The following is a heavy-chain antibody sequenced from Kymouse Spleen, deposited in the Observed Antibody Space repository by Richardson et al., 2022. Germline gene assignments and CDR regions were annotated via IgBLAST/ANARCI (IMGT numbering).Heavy chain of an antibody. V-gene: IGHV4-34*01. J-gene: IGHJ4*02. D-gene: IGHD1-1*01,IGHD1-20*01. CDR1: GGSFSGYY. CDR3: ARGRERGVFDY. Sequence: QVQLQQWGAGLLKPSETLSLTCAVYGGSFSGYYWSWIRQPPGKGLEWIGEINHSGSTNYNPSLKSRVTISVDTSKNQFSLKLSSVTAADTAVYYCARGRERGVFDYWGQGTLVTVSS. CDR2: INHSGST.